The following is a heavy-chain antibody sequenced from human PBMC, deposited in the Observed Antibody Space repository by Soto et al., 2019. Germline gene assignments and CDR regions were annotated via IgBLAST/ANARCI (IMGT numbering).Heavy chain of an antibody. J-gene: IGHJ6*03. CDR1: GFTFSSYA. V-gene: IGHV3-23*01. D-gene: IGHD3-3*01. Sequence: EVQLLESGGGLVQPGGSLRLSCAASGFTFSSYAMSWVRQAPGKGLEWVSAISGSGGSTYYADSVKGRFTISRDNSKNTLYLQMNSLRAEDTAVYYCAKDPRWSYYDLWSSNYYYYMDVWGKGTTVTVSS. CDR3: AKDPRWSYYDLWSSNYYYYMDV. CDR2: ISGSGGST.